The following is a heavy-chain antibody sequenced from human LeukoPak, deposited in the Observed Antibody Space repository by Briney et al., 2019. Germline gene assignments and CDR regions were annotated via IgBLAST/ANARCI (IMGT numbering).Heavy chain of an antibody. CDR3: ASFPMRDVDTAMVPLDY. J-gene: IGHJ4*02. Sequence: SETLSLTCTVSGGSISSYYWSWIRQPPGKGLEWIGYIYYSGSTNYNPSLKSRVTISVDTSKNQFSLKLSSVTAADTAVYYCASFPMRDVDTAMVPLDYWGQGTLVTVSS. D-gene: IGHD5-18*01. CDR2: IYYSGST. V-gene: IGHV4-59*01. CDR1: GGSISSYY.